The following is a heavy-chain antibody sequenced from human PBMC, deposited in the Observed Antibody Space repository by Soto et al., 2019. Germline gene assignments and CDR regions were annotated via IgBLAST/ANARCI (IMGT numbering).Heavy chain of an antibody. CDR2: MNPNSGNT. Sequence: ASVKVSCKASGYTFTSYDINWVRQATGQGLEWMGWMNPNSGNTGYAQKFQGRVTMTRNTSISTAYMELSSLRSEDTAVYYCAIREYQPLPPWGYYYYYMDVWGKGTTVTVSS. CDR3: AIREYQPLPPWGYYYYYMDV. D-gene: IGHD2-2*01. CDR1: GYTFTSYD. J-gene: IGHJ6*03. V-gene: IGHV1-8*01.